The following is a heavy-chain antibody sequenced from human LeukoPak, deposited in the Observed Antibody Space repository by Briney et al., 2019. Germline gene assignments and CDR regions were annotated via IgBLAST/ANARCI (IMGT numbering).Heavy chain of an antibody. CDR3: AREDGSGYYYSIDY. Sequence: GGSLRLSCAASGFTLSSYSMNWVRQAPGKGLEWVSSISSSSSYIYYADSVKGRFTISRDNAKNSLYLQMNSLGAEDTAVYYCAREDGSGYYYSIDYWGQGTLVTVSS. D-gene: IGHD3-22*01. CDR1: GFTLSSYS. CDR2: ISSSSSYI. V-gene: IGHV3-21*01. J-gene: IGHJ4*02.